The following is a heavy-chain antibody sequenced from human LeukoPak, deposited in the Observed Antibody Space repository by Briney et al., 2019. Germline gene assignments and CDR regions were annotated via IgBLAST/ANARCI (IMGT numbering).Heavy chain of an antibody. D-gene: IGHD3-9*01. V-gene: IGHV4-4*02. CDR2: IYHSGST. CDR3: ARHQYYDILTGYYYFDY. CDR1: GGSISNITNSNW. J-gene: IGHJ4*02. Sequence: SETLSLTCAVSGGSISNITNSNWWSWVRQPPAKGLEWIGEIYHSGSTNYNPSLKSRVTISVDTSKNQFSLKLSSVTAADTAVYYCARHQYYDILTGYYYFDYWGQGTLVTVSS.